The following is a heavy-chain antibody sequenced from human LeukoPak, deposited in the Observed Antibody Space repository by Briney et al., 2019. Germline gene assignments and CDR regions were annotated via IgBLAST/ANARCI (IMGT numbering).Heavy chain of an antibody. CDR3: APGTGGY. J-gene: IGHJ4*02. D-gene: IGHD1-1*01. CDR1: GFTFSSDG. Sequence: GGSLRLSCAASGFTFSSDGMRWVRQAPGKGLEWVSGVTGNGGATFYADSVKGRFTISRDNSKNTLYLQMNSLRAEDTAVYYCAPGTGGYWGQGTLVTVSS. CDR2: VTGNGGAT. V-gene: IGHV3-23*01.